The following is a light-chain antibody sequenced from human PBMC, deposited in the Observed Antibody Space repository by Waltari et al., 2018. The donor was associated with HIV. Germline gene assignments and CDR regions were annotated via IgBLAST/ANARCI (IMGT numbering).Light chain of an antibody. Sequence: QSVLTQPPSTSATPGQRVTILCSGASSNIGSHFVSWYQHLPGATPKLLIYESDRRPSGVPDRFSGSDSGTSAALTISGLRSEDEADYYCASWDNYLNGWVFGGGTKVTVL. V-gene: IGLV1-47*01. CDR3: ASWDNYLNGWV. J-gene: IGLJ3*02. CDR1: SSNIGSHF. CDR2: ESD.